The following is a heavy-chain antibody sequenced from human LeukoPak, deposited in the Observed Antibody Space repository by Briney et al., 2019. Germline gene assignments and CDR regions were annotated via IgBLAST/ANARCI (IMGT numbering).Heavy chain of an antibody. V-gene: IGHV3-64*01. J-gene: IGHJ3*02. D-gene: IGHD4-23*01. CDR1: GFTFSSYA. Sequence: GGSLRLSCAASGFTFSSYAMHWVRQAPGKGLEYVSAISSNGGSTYYANSVKGRFTISRDNSKNTLYLQMGSLRAGDMAVYYCARDQYRGTTVVTPGPFDIWGQGTMVTVSS. CDR2: ISSNGGST. CDR3: ARDQYRGTTVVTPGPFDI.